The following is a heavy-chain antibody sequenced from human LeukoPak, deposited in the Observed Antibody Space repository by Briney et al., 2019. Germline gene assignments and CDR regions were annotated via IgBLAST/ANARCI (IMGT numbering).Heavy chain of an antibody. V-gene: IGHV3-30*02. J-gene: IGHJ4*02. Sequence: QAGGSLRLSCAASGFTFSSYGMHWVRQAPGKGLEWEAFIRYDGSNKYYADSVKGQFTISRDNSKNTLYLQMNSLRAEDTAVYYCATTVLEYWGQGTLVTVSS. CDR3: ATTVLEY. D-gene: IGHD4-11*01. CDR2: IRYDGSNK. CDR1: GFTFSSYG.